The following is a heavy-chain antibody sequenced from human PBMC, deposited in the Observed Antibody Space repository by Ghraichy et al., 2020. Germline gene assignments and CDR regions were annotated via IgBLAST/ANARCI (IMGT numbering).Heavy chain of an antibody. Sequence: ASVKVSCKASGYTFTGYYMHWVRQAPGQGLEWMGWINPNSGGTNYAQKFQGWVTMTRDTSISTAYMELSRLRSDDTAVYYCARSGRNYDFWSGYYRPDAFDIGGQGTMVTVSS. V-gene: IGHV1-2*04. CDR3: ARSGRNYDFWSGYYRPDAFDI. CDR2: INPNSGGT. J-gene: IGHJ3*02. D-gene: IGHD3-3*01. CDR1: GYTFTGYY.